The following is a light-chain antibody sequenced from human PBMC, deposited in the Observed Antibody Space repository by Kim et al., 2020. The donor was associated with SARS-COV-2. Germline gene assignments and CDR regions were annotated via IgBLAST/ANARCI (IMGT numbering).Light chain of an antibody. CDR2: GTI. CDR3: QQYETSSWT. V-gene: IGKV3-20*01. J-gene: IGKJ1*01. Sequence: SPGERVTLSCRARQTIDVNFLAWYQQKPGQAPRLLIYGTITRATGIPDRFRGGGSGTDFTLTISRLEPEDFAIYYCQQYETSSWTFGQGTKVDIK. CDR1: QTIDVNF.